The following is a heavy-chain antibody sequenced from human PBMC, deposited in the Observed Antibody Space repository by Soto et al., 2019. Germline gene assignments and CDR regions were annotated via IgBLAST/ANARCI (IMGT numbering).Heavy chain of an antibody. D-gene: IGHD3-16*01. CDR2: ISYDGSNK. CDR1: GVTFISYA. J-gene: IGHJ1*01. Sequence: QVQLVESGGGVVQPGRSLRISCAASGVTFISYAMHWVRQAPGKGLEWVAVISYDGSNKYYADSVKGRFTISRDNSKNTLYLQMNSLRAEDTAVYYCARDQSREGCLRLWGQGTLVTVSS. V-gene: IGHV3-30-3*01. CDR3: ARDQSREGCLRL.